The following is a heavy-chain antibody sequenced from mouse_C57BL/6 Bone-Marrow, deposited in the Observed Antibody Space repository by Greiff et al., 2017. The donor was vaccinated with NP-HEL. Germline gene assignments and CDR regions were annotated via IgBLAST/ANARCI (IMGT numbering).Heavy chain of an antibody. Sequence: QVQLQQSGAELVRPGASVTLSCKASGYTFTDYEMHWVKQTPVHGLEWIGAIDPETGGTAYNQKFKGKAILTADKSSSTAYMELRSLTSEDSAFYYYTRSLPLYYYGSSYFDYWGQGTTLTVSS. CDR2: IDPETGGT. V-gene: IGHV1-15*01. D-gene: IGHD1-1*01. CDR3: TRSLPLYYYGSSYFDY. CDR1: GYTFTDYE. J-gene: IGHJ2*01.